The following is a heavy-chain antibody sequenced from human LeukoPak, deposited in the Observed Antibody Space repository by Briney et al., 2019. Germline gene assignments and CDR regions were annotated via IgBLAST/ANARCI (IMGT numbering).Heavy chain of an antibody. Sequence: SETLSLTCTVSGGSLSRGGYYWRWIRQHPGTGLEWIGYIYYSGSTYYNPSLKSRVTISVDTSKNQFSLKLSSVTAADTAVYYCARDRRYCSSTSCPDHGMDVWGQGTTVTVSS. CDR2: IYYSGST. V-gene: IGHV4-31*03. D-gene: IGHD2-2*01. J-gene: IGHJ6*02. CDR3: ARDRRYCSSTSCPDHGMDV. CDR1: GGSLSRGGYY.